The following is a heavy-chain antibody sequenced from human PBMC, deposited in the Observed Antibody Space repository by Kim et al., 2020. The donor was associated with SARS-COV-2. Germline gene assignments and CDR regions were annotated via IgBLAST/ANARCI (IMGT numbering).Heavy chain of an antibody. CDR3: ARDGSTITMVRGVIWWFDP. D-gene: IGHD3-10*01. J-gene: IGHJ5*02. CDR2: IIPILGIA. Sequence: SVKVSCKASGGTFSSYAISWVRQAPGQRLEWMGRIIPILGIANYAQKFQGRVTITADKSTSTAYMELSSLRSEDTAVYYCARDGSTITMVRGVIWWFDPWGQGTLVTVSS. CDR1: GGTFSSYA. V-gene: IGHV1-69*04.